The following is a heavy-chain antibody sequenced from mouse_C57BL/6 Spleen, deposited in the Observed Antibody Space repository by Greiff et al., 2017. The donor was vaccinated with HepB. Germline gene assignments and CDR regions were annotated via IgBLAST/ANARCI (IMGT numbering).Heavy chain of an antibody. Sequence: QVQLQQSGPELVKPGASVKISCKASGYAFSSSWMNWVKQRPGEGLEWIGRIYPGDGDTNYNGKFKGKATLTADKSSSTAYMQLSSLTSEDSAVYFCARDGNYEGWFAYWGQGTLVTVSA. J-gene: IGHJ3*01. CDR1: GYAFSSSW. D-gene: IGHD2-1*01. CDR3: ARDGNYEGWFAY. CDR2: IYPGDGDT. V-gene: IGHV1-82*01.